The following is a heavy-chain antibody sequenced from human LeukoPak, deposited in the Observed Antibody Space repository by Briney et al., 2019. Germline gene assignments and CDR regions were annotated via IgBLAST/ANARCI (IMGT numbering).Heavy chain of an antibody. CDR2: IYYSGST. CDR3: ARTRHSRGWHHKADLLDY. D-gene: IGHD6-19*01. J-gene: IGHJ4*02. V-gene: IGHV4-59*08. Sequence: SETLSLTCTVSGGSISSYYWSWIRQPPGKGLEWIGYIYYSGSTNYNPSLKSRVTISVDTSKNQFSLKLSSVTAADTAVYYCARTRHSRGWHHKADLLDYWGQGTLVTVSS. CDR1: GGSISSYY.